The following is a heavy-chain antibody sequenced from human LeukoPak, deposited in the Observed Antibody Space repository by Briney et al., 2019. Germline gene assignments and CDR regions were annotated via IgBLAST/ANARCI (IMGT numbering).Heavy chain of an antibody. D-gene: IGHD3-22*01. CDR3: AKSSGYSVVGNYFDY. Sequence: GGSLRLSCAASGFTFSSYSMNWVRQAPGKGLEWVSSISSSSSYIYYADSVKGRFTISRDNAKNSLYLQMNSLRAEDTAVYYCAKSSGYSVVGNYFDYWGQGTLVTVSS. J-gene: IGHJ4*02. CDR1: GFTFSSYS. V-gene: IGHV3-21*01. CDR2: ISSSSSYI.